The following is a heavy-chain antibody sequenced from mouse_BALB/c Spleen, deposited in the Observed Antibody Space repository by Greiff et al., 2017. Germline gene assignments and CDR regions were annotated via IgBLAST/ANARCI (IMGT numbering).Heavy chain of an antibody. J-gene: IGHJ4*01. CDR3: ARDGYYRVDY. CDR2: ISSGSSTI. Sequence: EVQRVESGGGLVQPGGSRKLSCAASGFTFSSFGMHWVRQAPEKGLEWVAYISSGSSTIYYADTVKGRFTVSRDNPKNTLFLQMTSLRSEDTAMYYCARDGYYRVDYWGQGTSVTVSS. D-gene: IGHD2-3*01. V-gene: IGHV5-17*02. CDR1: GFTFSSFG.